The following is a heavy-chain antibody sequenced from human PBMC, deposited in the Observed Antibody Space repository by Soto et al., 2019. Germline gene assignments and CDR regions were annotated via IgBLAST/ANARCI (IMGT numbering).Heavy chain of an antibody. J-gene: IGHJ2*01. D-gene: IGHD7-27*01. CDR2: INPNRGGT. V-gene: IGHV1-2*04. CDR3: ARALGLTGASTNWFLDL. CDR1: GYTFTGYY. Sequence: ASVKVSCKASGYTFTGYYMHWVRQAPGQGLEWMGWINPNRGGTNYAQKFQGWVTMTRETSISTAYMELSRLRSDDTTVYYCARALGLTGASTNWFLDLWGRGTLVTFSS.